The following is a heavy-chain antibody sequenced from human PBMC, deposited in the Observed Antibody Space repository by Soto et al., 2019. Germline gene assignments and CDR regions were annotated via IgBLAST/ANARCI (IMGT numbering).Heavy chain of an antibody. CDR3: ARYSGKYQGPIDY. V-gene: IGHV3-30*03. CDR1: GFTFSHYG. D-gene: IGHD1-26*01. Sequence: QVQLVESGGGVVQPGRSLRLSCAASGFTFSHYGIHWVLQAPGKGLAWLAVITDDGSNKHYADSVKGGFTVSRDNSKNTQYLQMNSMRAEDTAVYFCARYSGKYQGPIDYLGQGTLVTVSP. CDR2: ITDDGSNK. J-gene: IGHJ4*02.